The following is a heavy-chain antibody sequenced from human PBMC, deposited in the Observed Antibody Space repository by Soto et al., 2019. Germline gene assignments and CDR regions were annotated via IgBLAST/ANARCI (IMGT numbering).Heavy chain of an antibody. CDR3: AGDPDDYADTEYFQH. CDR2: ISAYNGNT. D-gene: IGHD4-17*01. CDR1: GYTFTSYG. V-gene: IGHV1-18*01. Sequence: QVQLVQSGAEVKKPGASVKVSCKASGYTFTSYGISWVRQAPGQGLEWMGWISAYNGNTNYAQKLQGRVTSTTETSTSTAYMELRSLRADDTAVYYCAGDPDDYADTEYFQHWGQGTLVTVSS. J-gene: IGHJ1*01.